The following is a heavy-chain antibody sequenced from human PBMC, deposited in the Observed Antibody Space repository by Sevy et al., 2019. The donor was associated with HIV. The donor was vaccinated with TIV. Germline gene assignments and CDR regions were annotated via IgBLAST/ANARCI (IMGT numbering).Heavy chain of an antibody. Sequence: ASVKVSCKASGYTFAYYDINWVRQATGQGLEWMGWISPNSGNTGYAQKFQGRVTMTRNTSISTAYMELSSLRSEDTAVYYCARFLSTSYYYYNAMDVWGQGTTVTVSS. V-gene: IGHV1-8*01. CDR1: GYTFAYYD. CDR2: ISPNSGNT. J-gene: IGHJ6*02. CDR3: ARFLSTSYYYYNAMDV. D-gene: IGHD3-3*02.